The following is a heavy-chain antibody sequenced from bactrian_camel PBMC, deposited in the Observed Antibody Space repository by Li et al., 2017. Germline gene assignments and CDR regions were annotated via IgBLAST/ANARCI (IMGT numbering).Heavy chain of an antibody. CDR2: IHTGDYTT. D-gene: IGHD1*01. Sequence: HVQLVESGGGSVQAGGSLRLSCVASAYSYSAACMGWFRQAPGKEREGVATIHTGDYTTYYAESVEGRFTISQDNAERTVYLQMNSLKPGDTGMYYCAAIERFRGCYALEIESAWSDFGYWGQGTQVTVS. CDR3: AAIERFRGCYALEIESAWSDFGY. V-gene: IGHV3S1*01. J-gene: IGHJ6*01. CDR1: AYSYSAAC.